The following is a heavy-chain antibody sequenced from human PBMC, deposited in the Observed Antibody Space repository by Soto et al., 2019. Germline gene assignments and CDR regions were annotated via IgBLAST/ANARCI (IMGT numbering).Heavy chain of an antibody. V-gene: IGHV3-23*01. CDR3: AKGLYGDYTNLDY. D-gene: IGHD4-17*01. CDR1: GFTFASYA. Sequence: LRLSCEASGFTFASYALTWVRQAPGSGLEWVSAVSGNGGSTYYADSVKGRFAISRDNSKNTLYLQMNSLRVEDTAIYYCAKGLYGDYTNLDYWGQGTLVTVS. J-gene: IGHJ4*02. CDR2: VSGNGGST.